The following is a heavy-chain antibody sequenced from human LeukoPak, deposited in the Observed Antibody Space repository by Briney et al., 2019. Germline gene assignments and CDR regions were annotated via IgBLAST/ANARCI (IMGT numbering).Heavy chain of an antibody. V-gene: IGHV4-4*07. CDR1: GGPISSYY. CDR3: ARGLTMISRDAFDI. CDR2: IYTSGST. J-gene: IGHJ3*02. D-gene: IGHD3-22*01. Sequence: PSETLSLTCTVSGGPISSYYWSWIRQPAGKGLEWIGRIYTSGSTNYNPSLKSRVTMSVDTSKNQFSLKLSSVSAADTAVYYCARGLTMISRDAFDIWGQGTMVTVSS.